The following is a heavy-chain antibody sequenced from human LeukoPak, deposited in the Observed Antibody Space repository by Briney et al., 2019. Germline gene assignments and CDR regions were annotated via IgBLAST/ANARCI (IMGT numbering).Heavy chain of an antibody. D-gene: IGHD6-19*01. CDR2: IKTDESET. CDR3: ARDHTVGQWPTHFDY. V-gene: IGHV3-7*01. Sequence: GSMRVSCVASGFTFTSYCISWVRQAPGQGLEWVGWIKTDESETNYVHSLKGRFTMSTDNAKNSLYLQMNSLRAEDTAVYYCARDHTVGQWPTHFDYWGQGTLVTVSS. CDR1: GFTFTSYC. J-gene: IGHJ4*02.